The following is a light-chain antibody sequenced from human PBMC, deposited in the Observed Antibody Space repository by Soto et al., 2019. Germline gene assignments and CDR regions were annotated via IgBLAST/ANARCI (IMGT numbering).Light chain of an antibody. CDR3: QQYGSSLLT. CDR2: GAS. V-gene: IGKV3-20*01. J-gene: IGKJ4*01. Sequence: EIVLTQSPGTLSLSPGERATLSCRASQSVSSSYLAWYQQKPGQAPRLLIYGASSRATGIPDRFSGSGSGKDFTLTISILEPEDFAVYYCQQYGSSLLTFGGGTKVEIK. CDR1: QSVSSSY.